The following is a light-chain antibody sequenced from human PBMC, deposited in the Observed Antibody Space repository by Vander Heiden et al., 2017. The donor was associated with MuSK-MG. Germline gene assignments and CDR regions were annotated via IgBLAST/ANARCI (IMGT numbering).Light chain of an antibody. CDR1: QSVSSSY. CDR2: GAS. J-gene: IGKJ1*01. Sequence: EIVLTQSPGTLSLSPGERATLSCRASQSVSSSYLAWYQQKPGQAPRLLIYGASSRANGIPDRFSGSGSGTDFTLTISRLEPEDFAVYYWQQDGSSRTFGQGTKVXIK. V-gene: IGKV3-20*01. CDR3: QQDGSSRT.